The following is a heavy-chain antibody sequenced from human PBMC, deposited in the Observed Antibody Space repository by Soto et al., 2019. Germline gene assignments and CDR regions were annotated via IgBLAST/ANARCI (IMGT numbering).Heavy chain of an antibody. V-gene: IGHV1-18*04. J-gene: IGHJ6*02. CDR2: ISAYNGNT. D-gene: IGHD3-9*01. Sequence: ASVKVSCKASGYTFTSYGISWVRQAPGQGLEWMGWISAYNGNTNYAQKLQGRVTMTTDTSTSTAYMELRSLRSDDTAVYYCARGADRGHYDILTGYYTPFPLHGMDVWGQGTTVTVSS. CDR1: GYTFTSYG. CDR3: ARGADRGHYDILTGYYTPFPLHGMDV.